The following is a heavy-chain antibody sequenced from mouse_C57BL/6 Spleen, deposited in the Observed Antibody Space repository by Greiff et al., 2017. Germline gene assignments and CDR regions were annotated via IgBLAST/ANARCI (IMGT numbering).Heavy chain of an antibody. V-gene: IGHV1-80*01. CDR1: GYAFSSYW. D-gene: IGHD2-2*01. CDR3: AREGYGYDGDYYAMGD. CDR2: IYPGDGDT. J-gene: IGHJ4*01. Sequence: QVQLQQSGAELVKPGASVKISCKASGYAFSSYWLNWVKQRPGKGLAWIGQIYPGDGDTNYNGKFKGKATLTADKSSSTAYMQLSSLTSEDSAVYFCAREGYGYDGDYYAMGDWGQGTSVTVAS.